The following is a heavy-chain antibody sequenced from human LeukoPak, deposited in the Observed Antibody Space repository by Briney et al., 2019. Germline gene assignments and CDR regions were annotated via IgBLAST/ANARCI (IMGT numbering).Heavy chain of an antibody. J-gene: IGHJ4*02. CDR1: GTSISNYH. V-gene: IGHV4-59*01. Sequence: SETLSLTCTVSGTSISNYHWSWIRQPPGKGLEWIGYIYYSGDTNYNPSLKSRVTMSVDTSKNQFSLKLSSLTAADTAVPYCARGTTRYTTTYYFDYWGQGTLVTVSS. CDR3: ARGTTRYTTTYYFDY. CDR2: IYYSGDT. D-gene: IGHD2-2*02.